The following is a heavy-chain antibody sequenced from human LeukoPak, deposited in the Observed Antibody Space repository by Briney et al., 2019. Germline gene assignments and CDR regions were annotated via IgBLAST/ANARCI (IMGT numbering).Heavy chain of an antibody. CDR1: GYTFTSYG. CDR3: ARGGNYGDYGDAFDI. J-gene: IGHJ3*02. D-gene: IGHD4-17*01. Sequence: ASVKVSCKTSGYTFTSYGISWVRQAPGQGLEWMGWISAYNGNTNYAQKLQGRVTMTTDTSTSTAYMELRSLRSDDTAVYYCARGGNYGDYGDAFDIWGQGTMVTVSS. CDR2: ISAYNGNT. V-gene: IGHV1-18*01.